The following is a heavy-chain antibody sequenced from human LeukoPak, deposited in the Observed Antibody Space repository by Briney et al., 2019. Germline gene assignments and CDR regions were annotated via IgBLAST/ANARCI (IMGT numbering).Heavy chain of an antibody. D-gene: IGHD3-10*01. CDR1: GVSFSGYY. CDR2: INHSGST. V-gene: IGHV4-34*01. Sequence: PSETLSLTCAVYGVSFSGYYWSWIREPPGKGLEWIGEINHSGSTNYNPSLKSRVTISLDTSKNQFSLKLSSVTAADTAVYYCARGSTYYFASGSPFDYWGQGTLVTVSS. CDR3: ARGSTYYFASGSPFDY. J-gene: IGHJ4*02.